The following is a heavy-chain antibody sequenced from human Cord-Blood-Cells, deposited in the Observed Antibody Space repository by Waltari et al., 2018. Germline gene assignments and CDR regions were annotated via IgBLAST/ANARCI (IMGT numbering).Heavy chain of an antibody. Sequence: QVQLVESGGGVVQPGRSLSLSCAASGFTFSSYGMHWVRQAPGQGLEWVAVISYDGSNKYYADSVKGRFTISRDNSKNTLYLQMNSLRAEDTAVYYCARGDLVYFDYWGQGTLVTVSS. CDR1: GFTFSSYG. V-gene: IGHV3-30*03. D-gene: IGHD3-16*01. CDR3: ARGDLVYFDY. CDR2: ISYDGSNK. J-gene: IGHJ4*02.